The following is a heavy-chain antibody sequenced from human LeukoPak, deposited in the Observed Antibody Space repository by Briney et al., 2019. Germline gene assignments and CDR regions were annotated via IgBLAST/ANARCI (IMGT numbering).Heavy chain of an antibody. J-gene: IGHJ4*02. CDR1: GGSISSYY. D-gene: IGHD2-15*01. CDR3: ARVVAAPYYFDY. Sequence: PSETLSLTCTVSGGSISSYYWSWIRQPPGKGLEWIGYIYYSGSTNYNPSLKSRVTISVDTSKNQFSLKLGSVTAADTAVYYCARVVAAPYYFDYWGQGTLVTVSS. V-gene: IGHV4-59*01. CDR2: IYYSGST.